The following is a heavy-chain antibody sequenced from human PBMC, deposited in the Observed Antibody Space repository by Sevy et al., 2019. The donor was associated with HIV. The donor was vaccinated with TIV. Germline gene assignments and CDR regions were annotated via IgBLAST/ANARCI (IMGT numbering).Heavy chain of an antibody. V-gene: IGHV3-21*01. Sequence: GWSLRLSCAASGFTFSSYSMNWVRQAPGKGLEWVSSISSSSSYIYYADSVKGRFTISRDNAKNSLYLQMNSLRAEDTAVYYCAREGDEVHYYYYGMDVWGQGTTVTVSS. CDR1: GFTFSSYS. CDR2: ISSSSSYI. J-gene: IGHJ6*02. CDR3: AREGDEVHYYYYGMDV.